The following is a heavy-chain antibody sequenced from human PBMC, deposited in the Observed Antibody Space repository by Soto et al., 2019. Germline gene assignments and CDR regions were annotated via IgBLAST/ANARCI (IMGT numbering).Heavy chain of an antibody. Sequence: GESRKISCKVSVYSFAGYWITWVRQKPGKGLEWMGRIDPSDSQTYYSPSFRGHVTISVTKSITTVFLQWSSLRASDTAMYYCARQIYDSDTGPNFQYYFDSWGQGTPVTVSS. D-gene: IGHD3-22*01. V-gene: IGHV5-10-1*01. J-gene: IGHJ4*02. CDR1: VYSFAGYW. CDR3: ARQIYDSDTGPNFQYYFDS. CDR2: IDPSDSQT.